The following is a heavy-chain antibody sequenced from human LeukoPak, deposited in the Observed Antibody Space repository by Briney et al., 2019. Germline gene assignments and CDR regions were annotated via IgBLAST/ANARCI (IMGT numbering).Heavy chain of an antibody. J-gene: IGHJ6*02. CDR2: IIPILGIA. V-gene: IGHV1-69*04. Sequence: SVKVSCKASGGTFSSYAISWVRQAPGQGLEWMGRIIPILGIANYAQKFQGRVTITADKSTSTAYMELSSLRSEDTAVYYSAREGWELVKDVWGQGTTVTVSS. CDR3: AREGWELVKDV. CDR1: GGTFSSYA. D-gene: IGHD1-26*01.